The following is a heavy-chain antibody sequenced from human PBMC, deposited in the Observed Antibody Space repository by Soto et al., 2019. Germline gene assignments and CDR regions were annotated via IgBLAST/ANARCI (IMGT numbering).Heavy chain of an antibody. V-gene: IGHV3-48*02. J-gene: IGHJ4*02. D-gene: IGHD5-12*01. CDR3: ARGRAGYGGNLDY. Sequence: EVQLVESGGGLVQPGVSLRLSCAASGFTFSYNSMNWVRQAPGKGLEWVSYINSGSSSIYYADSVKGRFTISRDNAKNSLYLQMNSLRDEDTAVYFCARGRAGYGGNLDYWGQGTLVTVSS. CDR2: INSGSSSI. CDR1: GFTFSYNS.